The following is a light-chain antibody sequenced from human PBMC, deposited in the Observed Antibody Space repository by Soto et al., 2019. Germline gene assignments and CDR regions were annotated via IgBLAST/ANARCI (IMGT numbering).Light chain of an antibody. V-gene: IGKV3-15*01. CDR3: QQYNYWPRT. J-gene: IGKJ1*01. Sequence: EIVMMQSPATLSVSPGERAALSCRASQNVSSNLAWYQQKPGQAPRLLIYGASTRATGIPARFSGSGSGTEFTLTISSLQPEDFAVYYCQQYNYWPRTFGQGTKVDIK. CDR1: QNVSSN. CDR2: GAS.